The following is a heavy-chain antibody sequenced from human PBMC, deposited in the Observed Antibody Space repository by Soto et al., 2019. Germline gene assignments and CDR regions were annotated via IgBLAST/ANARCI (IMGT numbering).Heavy chain of an antibody. CDR3: AKDVGYSSGYGLDA. CDR2: ISGSGGTT. D-gene: IGHD6-19*01. J-gene: IGHJ5*02. Sequence: EVQLLESGGGLVQPGGSLRLSCAASQFTFSSYAMSWVRQAPGKGLEWVSAISGSGGTTYYTDSVKGRFTISRDNSKNTLSVQMNSLRAEDTAIYYGAKDVGYSSGYGLDAWGQGTLVTVSS. CDR1: QFTFSSYA. V-gene: IGHV3-23*01.